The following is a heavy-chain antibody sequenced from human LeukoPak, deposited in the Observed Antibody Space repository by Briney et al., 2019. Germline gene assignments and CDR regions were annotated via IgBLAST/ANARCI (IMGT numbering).Heavy chain of an antibody. CDR2: ISYDGSNN. V-gene: IGHV3-30*18. CDR3: AEDRGYSYGGVDY. J-gene: IGHJ4*02. D-gene: IGHD5-18*01. CDR1: GIICSNYG. Sequence: GASLRLCYASSGIICSNYGMRGVREARDRRVEWGAVISYDGSNNYDADSERGRFTIARDNSKNRMYLQMNSLRAEDTAVYYCAEDRGYSYGGVDYWGQGTLVTVSS.